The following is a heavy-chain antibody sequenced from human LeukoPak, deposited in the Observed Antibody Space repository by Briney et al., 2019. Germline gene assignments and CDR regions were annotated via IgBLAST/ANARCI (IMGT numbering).Heavy chain of an antibody. D-gene: IGHD2-2*01. V-gene: IGHV1-2*02. CDR1: GYTFTGYY. Sequence: ASVKVSCKASGYTFTGYYMHCVRQAPGQGLEWMGWINPNSGGTNYAQKFQGRVTMTRDTSISTAYMELSRLRSDDTAVYYCVRDRTKYCSSTSCPLDYWGQGTLVTVSS. CDR3: VRDRTKYCSSTSCPLDY. CDR2: INPNSGGT. J-gene: IGHJ4*02.